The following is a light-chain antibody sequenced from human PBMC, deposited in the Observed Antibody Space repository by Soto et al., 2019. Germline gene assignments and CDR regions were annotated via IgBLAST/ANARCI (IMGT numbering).Light chain of an antibody. J-gene: IGLJ3*02. V-gene: IGLV4-69*01. CDR2: LNSDGSH. CDR1: SGHSNYA. Sequence: QLVLTQSPSDSASLGASVKLTCTLSSGHSNYAIAWHQQQPEKGPRYLMKLNSDGSHSKGDGIPDRFSGSSSGAERYLTISSLQSEDEADYYCQTWGTGIQVFGGGTKLTV. CDR3: QTWGTGIQV.